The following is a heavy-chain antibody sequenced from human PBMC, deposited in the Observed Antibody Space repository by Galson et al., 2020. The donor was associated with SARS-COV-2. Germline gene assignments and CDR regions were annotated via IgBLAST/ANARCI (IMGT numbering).Heavy chain of an antibody. Sequence: GGSLRLSCAASEAPSESTFSTYSLTWVRQAPGKGLEWVSSISSLSSFVYYADSVKGRFTVSRDNARSSVYLQMNSLRAKDTAVYYCARDSLNTKYDLYKYHYMDVWGKGTTVTVAT. CDR2: ISSLSSFV. CDR3: ARDSLNTKYDLYKYHYMDV. CDR1: EAPSESTFSTYS. J-gene: IGHJ6*04. D-gene: IGHD2-2*01. V-gene: IGHV3-21*06.